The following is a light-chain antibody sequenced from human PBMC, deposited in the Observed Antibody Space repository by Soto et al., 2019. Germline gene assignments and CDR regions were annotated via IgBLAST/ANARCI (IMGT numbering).Light chain of an antibody. J-gene: IGLJ1*01. V-gene: IGLV1-47*01. Sequence: QSVLTQPPSASGTPGQRVTISCSGSSSNIGSNYVYWYQQLPGTAPKLLIYRNNQRPSGVPDRFSGSESGTSASLAISGLRSEDEADYYCAAWDDSPLYVFGTGTKVTVL. CDR1: SSNIGSNY. CDR3: AAWDDSPLYV. CDR2: RNN.